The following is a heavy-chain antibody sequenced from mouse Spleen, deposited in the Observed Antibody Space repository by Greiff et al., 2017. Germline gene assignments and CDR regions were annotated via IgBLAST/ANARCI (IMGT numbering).Heavy chain of an antibody. CDR3: TTSGMPRGFAY. CDR1: GFNIKDDY. CDR2: IDPENGDT. Sequence: VHVKQSGAELVRPGASVKLSCTASGFNIKDDYMHWVKQRPEQGLEWIGWIDPENGDTEYASKFQGKATITADTSSNTAYLQLSSLTSEDTAVYYCTTSGMPRGFAYWGQGTLVTVSA. D-gene: IGHD1-1*01. V-gene: IGHV14-4*01. J-gene: IGHJ3*01.